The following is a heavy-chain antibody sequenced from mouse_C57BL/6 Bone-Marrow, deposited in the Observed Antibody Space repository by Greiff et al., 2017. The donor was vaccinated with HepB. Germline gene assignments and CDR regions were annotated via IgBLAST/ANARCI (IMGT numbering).Heavy chain of an antibody. Sequence: QVQLQQSGAELVKPGASVKLSCKASGYTFTSYWMHWVKQRPGQGLEWIGMIHPNSGSTNYNEKFKSKATLTVDKSSSTAYMQLSSLTSEDSAVYYCARVPFYYAMDYWGQGTSVTVSS. J-gene: IGHJ4*01. CDR3: ARVPFYYAMDY. CDR1: GYTFTSYW. CDR2: IHPNSGST. V-gene: IGHV1-64*01.